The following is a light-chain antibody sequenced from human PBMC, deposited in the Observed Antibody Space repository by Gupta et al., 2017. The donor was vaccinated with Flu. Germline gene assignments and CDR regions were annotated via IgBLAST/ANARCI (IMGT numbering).Light chain of an antibody. V-gene: IGKV1-12*01. CDR1: QDLGSW. CDR2: SAS. J-gene: IGKJ2*01. CDR3: QQAIGFPRT. Sequence: RVPLTCRPRQDLGSWLAWYQQIPRSAPTLLIFSASAVQSGVPSRFSGSGSGTDFTLNISSLQAEDFATYYCQQAIGFPRTFGQGTKVEIK.